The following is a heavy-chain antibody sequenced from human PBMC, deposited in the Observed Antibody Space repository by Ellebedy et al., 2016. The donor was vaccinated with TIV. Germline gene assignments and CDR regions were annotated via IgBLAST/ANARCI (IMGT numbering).Heavy chain of an antibody. Sequence: GGSLRLSCKGSGYIFTNLWISWVRQMPGKGLEWMGRIDPSNSNTNYSPSFQGHVTISADKSISTAYLQWNNLRASDTAMYYCASLWDTVPGDSYTMDVWGKGPRSPSPQ. CDR3: ASLWDTVPGDSYTMDV. CDR2: IDPSNSNT. V-gene: IGHV5-10-1*01. J-gene: IGHJ6*01. D-gene: IGHD3-16*01. CDR1: GYIFTNLW.